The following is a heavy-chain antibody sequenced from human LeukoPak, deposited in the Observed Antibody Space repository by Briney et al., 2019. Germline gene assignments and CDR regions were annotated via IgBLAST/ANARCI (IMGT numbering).Heavy chain of an antibody. V-gene: IGHV3-7*01. CDR1: GFTFSSYW. CDR3: ARSQWEDSSSWGMDV. Sequence: GGSLRLSCAASGFTFSSYWMSWVRQAPGKGLEWVANIKQDGSEKYYVDSVKGRFTISRDNAKNSLYLQMNSLRAEDTAVYYCARSQWEDSSSWGMDVWGQGTTVTVSS. D-gene: IGHD6-6*01. CDR2: IKQDGSEK. J-gene: IGHJ6*02.